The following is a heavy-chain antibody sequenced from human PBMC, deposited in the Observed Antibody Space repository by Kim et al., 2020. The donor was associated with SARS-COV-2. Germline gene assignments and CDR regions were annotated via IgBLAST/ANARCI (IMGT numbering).Heavy chain of an antibody. V-gene: IGHV2-5*02. CDR3: ARIAAAGKYYYYYYGMDV. Sequence: SGPTLVKPTQTLTLTCTFSGFSLSTSGVGVGWIRQPPGKALEWLALIYWDDDKRYSPSLKSRLTITKDTSKNQVVLTMTNMDPVDTATYYCARIAAAGKYYYYYYGMDVWGQGTTVTVSS. D-gene: IGHD6-13*01. CDR1: GFSLSTSGVG. J-gene: IGHJ6*02. CDR2: IYWDDDK.